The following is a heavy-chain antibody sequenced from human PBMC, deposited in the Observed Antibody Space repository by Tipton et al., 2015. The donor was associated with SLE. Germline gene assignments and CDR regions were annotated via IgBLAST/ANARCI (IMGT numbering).Heavy chain of an antibody. CDR1: GGAISSYY. Sequence: TLSLTCTVSGGAISSYYWNWIRQPPGKGLEWIGYIYYSGSTNYNPSLKSRVTISVDTSKNQFSLKLSSVTAADTAVYYCARRELIWFGESGWFDPWGQGTLVTVSS. V-gene: IGHV4-59*08. J-gene: IGHJ5*02. CDR3: ARRELIWFGESGWFDP. CDR2: IYYSGST. D-gene: IGHD3-10*01.